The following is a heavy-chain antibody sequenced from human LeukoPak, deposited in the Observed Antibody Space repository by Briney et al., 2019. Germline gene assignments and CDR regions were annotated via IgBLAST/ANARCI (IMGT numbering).Heavy chain of an antibody. CDR1: GFTFSSYA. D-gene: IGHD5-24*01. V-gene: IGHV3-30-3*01. Sequence: GGSLRLSCAASGFTFSSYATHWVRQAPGKGLEWVAVISYDGSNKYYADSVKGRFTISRDNSKNTLYLQMNSLRAEDTAVYYCARDQMAGYFDYWGQGTLVTVSS. J-gene: IGHJ4*02. CDR3: ARDQMAGYFDY. CDR2: ISYDGSNK.